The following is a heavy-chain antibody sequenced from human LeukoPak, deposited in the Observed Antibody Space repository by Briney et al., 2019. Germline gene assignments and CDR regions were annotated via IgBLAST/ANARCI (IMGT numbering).Heavy chain of an antibody. J-gene: IGHJ4*02. CDR3: AKDRVLRYFDWLFDLDY. Sequence: GRSLRLSCAASGFTFSSYAMHWVRQAPGKGLEWVAVISYDGSNKYYADSVKGRSTISRDNSKNTLYLQMNSLRAEDTAVYYCAKDRVLRYFDWLFDLDYWGQGTLVTVSS. CDR2: ISYDGSNK. D-gene: IGHD3-9*01. CDR1: GFTFSSYA. V-gene: IGHV3-30*04.